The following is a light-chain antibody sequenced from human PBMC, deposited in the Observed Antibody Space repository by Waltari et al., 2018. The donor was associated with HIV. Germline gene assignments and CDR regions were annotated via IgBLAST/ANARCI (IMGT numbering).Light chain of an antibody. Sequence: QSVLPPPPSLSAAPGQKVSITCSGSRSNIGVNFVSWYQQFPRTAPKLLMYDNNERPSGIPDRFSGSKSGTSATRDITGLRTGDEADYYCVSLDSSLRGVLFGGGTKLTVL. CDR1: RSNIGVNF. J-gene: IGLJ2*01. V-gene: IGLV1-51*01. CDR2: DNN. CDR3: VSLDSSLRGVL.